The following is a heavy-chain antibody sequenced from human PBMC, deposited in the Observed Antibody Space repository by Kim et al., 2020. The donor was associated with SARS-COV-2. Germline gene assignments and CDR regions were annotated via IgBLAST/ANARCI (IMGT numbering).Heavy chain of an antibody. D-gene: IGHD6-13*01. V-gene: IGHV4-34*01. Sequence: SETLSLTCAVYGGSFSGYYWSWIRQPPGKGLEWIGEINHSGSTNYNPSLKSRVTISVDTSKNQFSLKLSSVTAADTAVYYCARTAGVAAAGTGTLYYYYGMDVWGQGTTVTVSS. CDR1: GGSFSGYY. J-gene: IGHJ6*02. CDR3: ARTAGVAAAGTGTLYYYYGMDV. CDR2: INHSGST.